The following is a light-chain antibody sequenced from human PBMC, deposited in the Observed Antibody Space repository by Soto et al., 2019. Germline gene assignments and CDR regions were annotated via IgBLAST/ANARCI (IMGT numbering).Light chain of an antibody. Sequence: QSVLTQPPSASGTPGQRVTISCSGSRSNIGSNAVSWYQQLPGTAPKLLIYNDNQRPSGVPDRFSASKSGTSASLAISGLQSEDEADYYCAAWDDSLNARGVVGGGTKLTVL. J-gene: IGLJ3*02. V-gene: IGLV1-44*01. CDR1: RSNIGSNA. CDR3: AAWDDSLNARGV. CDR2: NDN.